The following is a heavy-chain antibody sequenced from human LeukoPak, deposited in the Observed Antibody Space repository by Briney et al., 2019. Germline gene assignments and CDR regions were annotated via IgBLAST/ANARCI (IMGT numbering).Heavy chain of an antibody. CDR2: ISYDGSNK. D-gene: IGHD3-3*01. CDR3: AKDQGDYDFWSGYYNYYYYGMDV. Sequence: GGSLRLSCAASGSTFSSYGMHWVRQAPGKGLEWVAVISYDGSNKYYADSVKGRFTISRDNSKNTLYLQMNSLRAEDTAVYYYAKDQGDYDFWSGYYNYYYYGMDVWGQGTTVTVSS. CDR1: GSTFSSYG. V-gene: IGHV3-30*18. J-gene: IGHJ6*02.